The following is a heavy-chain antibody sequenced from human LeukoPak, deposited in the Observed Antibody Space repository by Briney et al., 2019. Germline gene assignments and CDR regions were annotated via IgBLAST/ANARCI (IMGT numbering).Heavy chain of an antibody. CDR1: GGSISSSSYY. Sequence: SETLSLTCTVSGGSISSSSYYWGWIRQPPGKGLEWIGSIYYSGSTNYNPSLKSRVTISVDTSKNQFSLKLSSVTAADTAVYYCARSSRWFDPWGQGTLVTVSS. V-gene: IGHV4-39*07. J-gene: IGHJ5*02. CDR3: ARSSRWFDP. CDR2: IYYSGST.